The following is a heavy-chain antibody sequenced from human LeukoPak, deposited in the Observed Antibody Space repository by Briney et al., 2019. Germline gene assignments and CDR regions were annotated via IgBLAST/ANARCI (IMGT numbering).Heavy chain of an antibody. CDR3: VRVAPYYYGSESYYFFEH. D-gene: IGHD3-10*01. J-gene: IGHJ4*02. V-gene: IGHV3-7*01. CDR1: GFTFTTYW. CDR2: IKQDGTEK. Sequence: PGGSLRLSCAASGFTFTTYWLGWVRQPPGKGLEWVANIKQDGTEKYYVDSVKGRFTISRDNAKNSLYLQMNTLRVEDTAIYYCVRVAPYYYGSESYYFFEHWGQGTPVTASS.